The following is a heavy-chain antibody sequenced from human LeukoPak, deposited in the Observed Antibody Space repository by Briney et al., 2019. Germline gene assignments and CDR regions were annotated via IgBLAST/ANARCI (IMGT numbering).Heavy chain of an antibody. CDR2: IYYSGST. J-gene: IGHJ6*03. CDR1: GGSISSYY. CDR3: ARFVWFGELVPYYYMDV. D-gene: IGHD3-10*01. V-gene: IGHV4-59*01. Sequence: PSETLSLTCTVSGGSISSYYWSWLRQPPGKGLEWIGYIYYSGSTNYNPSLKSRVTISVDTSKNQFSLKLSSVTAADTAVYYCARFVWFGELVPYYYMDVWGKGTTVTISS.